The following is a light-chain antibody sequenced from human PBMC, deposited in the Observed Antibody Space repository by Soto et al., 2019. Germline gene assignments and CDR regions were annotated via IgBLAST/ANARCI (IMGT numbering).Light chain of an antibody. V-gene: IGLV1-40*01. CDR3: QSYDSSLSGSGV. J-gene: IGLJ1*01. CDR1: ISNIGAGYD. CDR2: GNS. Sequence: QSVLTLAPSVSGAPGQRFTISCTGSISNIGAGYDVHWYQQLPGTAPKLLIYGNSNRPSGVPDRFSGSKSGTSASLAITGLQAEDEADYYCQSYDSSLSGSGVFGTGTKVTVL.